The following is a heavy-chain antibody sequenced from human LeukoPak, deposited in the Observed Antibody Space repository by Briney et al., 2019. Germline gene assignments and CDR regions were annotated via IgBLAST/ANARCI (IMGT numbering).Heavy chain of an antibody. CDR3: TRDSQLEWFYS. CDR2: IYYDGST. CDR1: GDSISRSSGY. D-gene: IGHD3-10*01. J-gene: IGHJ5*01. V-gene: IGHV4-39*07. Sequence: SETLSLTCSVSGDSISRSSGYWGWIRQSPGEGLEWIGTIYYDGSTYYNPSLKSRVTISMDTSKNQFSLNLSSVTAADTAVYYCTRDSQLEWFYSWGQGTLVTVSS.